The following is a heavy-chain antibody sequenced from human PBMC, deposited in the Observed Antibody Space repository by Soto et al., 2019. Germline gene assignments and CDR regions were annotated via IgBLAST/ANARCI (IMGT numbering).Heavy chain of an antibody. Sequence: GGSLRLSCAASGFTFSSYSMNWVRQAPGKGLEWVSSISSSSSYIYYADSVKGRFTISRDNAKNSLYLQMNSLRAEDTAVYYCARDLVGSGYYSNYYYGMDVWGQGTTVTAP. J-gene: IGHJ6*02. D-gene: IGHD3-22*01. CDR3: ARDLVGSGYYSNYYYGMDV. V-gene: IGHV3-21*01. CDR2: ISSSSSYI. CDR1: GFTFSSYS.